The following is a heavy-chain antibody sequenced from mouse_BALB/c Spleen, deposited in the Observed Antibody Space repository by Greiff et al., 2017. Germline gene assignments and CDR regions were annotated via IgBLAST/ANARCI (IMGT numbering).Heavy chain of an antibody. J-gene: IGHJ3*01. CDR1: GFTFSSFG. D-gene: IGHD2-1*01. CDR2: ISSGSSTI. CDR3: ARLDGNYGGFAY. Sequence: EVQRVESGGGLVQPGGSRKLSCAASGFTFSSFGMHWVRQAPEKGLEWVAYISSGSSTIYYADTVKGRFTISRDNPKNTLFLQMTSLRSEDTAMYYCARLDGNYGGFAYWGQGTLVTVSA. V-gene: IGHV5-17*02.